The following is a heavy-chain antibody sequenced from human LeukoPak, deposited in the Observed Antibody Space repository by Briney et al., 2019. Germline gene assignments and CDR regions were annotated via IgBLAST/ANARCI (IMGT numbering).Heavy chain of an antibody. CDR2: ISGSGGST. CDR3: AKWETVTNTPDP. CDR1: GFTFSSYA. Sequence: AGGSLRLSCAASGFTFSSYAMSWVRQAPGKGLEWVSAISGSGGSTYYADSVKGRFTISRDNSKNTLYLQMNSLRAEDTAVYYCAKWETVTNTPDPWGQGTLVTVSS. D-gene: IGHD4-17*01. J-gene: IGHJ5*02. V-gene: IGHV3-23*01.